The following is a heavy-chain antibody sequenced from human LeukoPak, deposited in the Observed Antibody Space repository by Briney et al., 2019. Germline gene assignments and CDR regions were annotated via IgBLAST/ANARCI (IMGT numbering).Heavy chain of an antibody. CDR1: GFTFGAYW. J-gene: IGHJ4*02. CDR2: IKTDGTYT. D-gene: IGHD3-16*01. CDR3: AGQLFGTWNY. Sequence: GGSLRLSCVASGFTFGAYWMHRVRRVPGKGLVWVSGIKTDGTYTNYADSVKGRFTISKDNAKNTLYLQMNSLRAEDTAVYYCAGQLFGTWNYWGQGTQVTVS. V-gene: IGHV3-74*01.